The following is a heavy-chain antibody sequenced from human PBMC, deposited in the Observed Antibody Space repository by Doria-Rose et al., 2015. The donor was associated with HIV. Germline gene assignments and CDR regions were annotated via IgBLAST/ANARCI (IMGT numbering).Heavy chain of an antibody. CDR3: ARIKSSRWYHKYYFDF. CDR1: GVSLSSPGMG. D-gene: IGHD6-13*01. CDR2: MFSDDER. V-gene: IGHV2-26*01. Sequence: QVTLKESGPVLVKPTETLTLTCTVSGVSLSSPGMGVSWIRQPPGKALEWLAHMFSDDERSYRTSLKCRLTISRGTSKSQVVLTMTDMDPVDTATYYCARIKSSRWYHKYYFDFWGQGTLVIVSA. J-gene: IGHJ4*02.